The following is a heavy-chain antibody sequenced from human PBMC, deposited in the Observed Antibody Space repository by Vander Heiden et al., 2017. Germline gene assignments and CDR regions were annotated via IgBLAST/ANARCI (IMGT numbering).Heavy chain of an antibody. CDR2: INPQSGGT. CDR1: GYTFTDYY. J-gene: IGHJ4*02. V-gene: IGHV1-2*02. D-gene: IGHD1-1*01. Sequence: QVQLVQSGAEVKKPGASVKVSCKVSGYTFTDYYMNWVRQAPGQGLEWMGGINPQSGGTTYAQKFQGRVTITRDTSISTAYMELGSLRSDDTALYYCSRITTGTTGDDYWGQGTLVTVTS. CDR3: SRITTGTTGDDY.